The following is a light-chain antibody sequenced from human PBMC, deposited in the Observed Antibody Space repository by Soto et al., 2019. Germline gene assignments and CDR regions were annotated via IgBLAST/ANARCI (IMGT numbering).Light chain of an antibody. Sequence: QSALTQPASVSGSPGQSITISCTGTSSDVGSYNLVSWYQQHPGKAPKLMIYEGSKRPSGVSNRFAGSKSGNTAALAVSGLPAEDEAYYYCCSYAGSSTLWLFGGGTKPTVL. V-gene: IGLV2-23*01. CDR1: SSDVGSYNL. J-gene: IGLJ3*02. CDR2: EGS. CDR3: CSYAGSSTLWL.